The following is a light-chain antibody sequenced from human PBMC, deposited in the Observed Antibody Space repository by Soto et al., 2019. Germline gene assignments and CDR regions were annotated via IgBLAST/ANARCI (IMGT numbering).Light chain of an antibody. CDR1: QGISNY. J-gene: IGKJ1*01. Sequence: DIQMTQSPSSLSASVGDRVTITCRASQGISNYLAWYQQKPGKVPKLLIYAASTFQAGVPSRFSGSRSGTDFTLTISSLQPEDVATDYYQKYNSAPRTFGQGTKVEIK. V-gene: IGKV1-27*01. CDR3: QKYNSAPRT. CDR2: AAS.